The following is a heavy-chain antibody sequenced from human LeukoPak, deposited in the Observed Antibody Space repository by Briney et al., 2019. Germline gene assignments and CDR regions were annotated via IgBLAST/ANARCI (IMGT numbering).Heavy chain of an antibody. D-gene: IGHD3-16*01. CDR1: GLTFSNYW. J-gene: IGHJ4*02. CDR3: ARDGFGTGSN. CDR2: IKQDGSEK. Sequence: GSLRLSCTASGLTFSNYWMDWVRQAPGKGLEWVANIKQDGSEKNYVDSVKGRFIISRDNAKNSLYLQMNTLRADDTAVYYCARDGFGTGSNWGQGTLVTVSS. V-gene: IGHV3-7*03.